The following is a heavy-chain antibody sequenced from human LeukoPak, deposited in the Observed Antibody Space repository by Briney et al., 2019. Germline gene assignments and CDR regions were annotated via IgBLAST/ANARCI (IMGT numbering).Heavy chain of an antibody. CDR2: INPNSGGT. Sequence: ASVKVSCKASGYTFTGYYMHWVRQAPGQGLEWMGWINPNSGGTNYAQKLQGRVTMTTDTSTSTAYMELRSLRSDDTAVYYCARVDYYDSSGYHDAFDIWGQGTMVTVSS. CDR3: ARVDYYDSSGYHDAFDI. CDR1: GYTFTGYY. J-gene: IGHJ3*02. V-gene: IGHV1-2*02. D-gene: IGHD3-22*01.